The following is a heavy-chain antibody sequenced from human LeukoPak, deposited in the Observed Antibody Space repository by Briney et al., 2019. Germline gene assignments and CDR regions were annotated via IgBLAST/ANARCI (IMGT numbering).Heavy chain of an antibody. J-gene: IGHJ6*03. CDR3: AGHAPPSNYYYYYMDV. Sequence: GESLKISCKGSGYSFTTYWIGWVRQMPGKGLEWMGIIHPGDSDTRYSPSFQGQVTISADKSISTAYLQWSSLKASDTAMYYCAGHAPPSNYYYYYMDVWGKGTTVTVSS. V-gene: IGHV5-51*01. D-gene: IGHD4-11*01. CDR1: GYSFTTYW. CDR2: IHPGDSDT.